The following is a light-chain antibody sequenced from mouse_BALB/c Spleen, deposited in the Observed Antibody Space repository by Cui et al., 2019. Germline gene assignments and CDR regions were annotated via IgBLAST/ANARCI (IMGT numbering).Light chain of an antibody. J-gene: IGKJ5*01. Sequence: DIVMSQSRSSLAVSVGDMVTMSCQSSQSLLYSSNQKQYLAWYQQKPGQSPKLLIYWASTRESGVPDRFTGSGSGTDFTLTISSVKDEDMAVYYCQQYYSYPRTFGAGTKLELK. CDR2: WAS. V-gene: IGKV8-30*01. CDR1: QSLLYSSNQKQY. CDR3: QQYYSYPRT.